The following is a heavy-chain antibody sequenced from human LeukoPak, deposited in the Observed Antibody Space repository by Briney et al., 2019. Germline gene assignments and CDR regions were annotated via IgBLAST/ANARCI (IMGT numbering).Heavy chain of an antibody. CDR3: ARGYRYGSGGRLGY. CDR1: GYTFTAYY. J-gene: IGHJ4*02. CDR2: INPNSGGT. V-gene: IGHV1-2*02. Sequence: ASVRVSCKASGYTFTAYYIHWVRQAPGQGLEWMGWINPNSGGTNYAQKFQGRVTMTRDTSISTAYMELSRPRSDDTAVYYCARGYRYGSGGRLGYWGQGTLVTVSS. D-gene: IGHD3-10*01.